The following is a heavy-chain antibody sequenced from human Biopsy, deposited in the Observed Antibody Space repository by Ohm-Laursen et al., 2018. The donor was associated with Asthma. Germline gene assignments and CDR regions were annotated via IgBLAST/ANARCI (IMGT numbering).Heavy chain of an antibody. J-gene: IGHJ4*02. CDR1: GFTYSSYS. CDR3: ARPGWGPYGY. Sequence: SLSLSCTASGFTYSSYSMNRVRQAPRQGLEWVSDISSSSNTIYYAYSVKGRFTISRDKAKNSLYLQRNSLRDEAAAVYYCARPGWGPYGYWGQGTLVTVSS. V-gene: IGHV3-48*02. D-gene: IGHD4-17*01. CDR2: ISSSSNTI.